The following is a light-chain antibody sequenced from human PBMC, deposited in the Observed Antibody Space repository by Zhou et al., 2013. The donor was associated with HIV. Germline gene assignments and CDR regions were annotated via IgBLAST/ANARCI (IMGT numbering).Light chain of an antibody. V-gene: IGKV2-28*01. CDR2: LGS. J-gene: IGKJ2*03. Sequence: DIVMTQSPLSLPVTPGEPASISCRSSQSLLHSNGYNYLDWYLQKPGQSPQLLIYLGSNRASGVPDRFSGSGSGTEFTLKISRVEAEDVGVYYCMQGTHWPPSYSFGQGTKLEIK. CDR1: QSLLHSNGYNY. CDR3: MQGTHWPPSYS.